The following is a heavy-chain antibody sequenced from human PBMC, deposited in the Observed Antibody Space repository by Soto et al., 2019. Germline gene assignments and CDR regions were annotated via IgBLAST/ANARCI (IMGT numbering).Heavy chain of an antibody. V-gene: IGHV3-30-3*01. CDR3: AREVRSGGVLGYSYGYDAFDI. D-gene: IGHD5-18*01. Sequence: PGGSLRLACAASGFTFSSYAMHWVRQAPGKGLEWVAVISYDGSNKYYADSVKGRFTISRDNSKNTLYLQMNSLRAEDTAVYYCAREVRSGGVLGYSYGYDAFDIWGQGTMVTVSS. J-gene: IGHJ3*02. CDR2: ISYDGSNK. CDR1: GFTFSSYA.